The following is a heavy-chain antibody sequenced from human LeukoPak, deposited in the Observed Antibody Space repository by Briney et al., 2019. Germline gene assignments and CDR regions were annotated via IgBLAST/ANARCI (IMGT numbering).Heavy chain of an antibody. CDR2: INTDKGHT. CDR3: AREFGHCSGDNCFYFFDS. V-gene: IGHV1-18*01. D-gene: IGHD2-15*01. CDR1: GYTLTNYN. J-gene: IGHJ4*02. Sequence: ASVTVSCKSSGYTLTNYNISWVRQAPGQGLQWMGWINTDKGHTNFVPKFQGRVTVTTDTSTNTAYMELRRLRSDDTAVYYCAREFGHCSGDNCFYFFDSWGQGCLVTVSS.